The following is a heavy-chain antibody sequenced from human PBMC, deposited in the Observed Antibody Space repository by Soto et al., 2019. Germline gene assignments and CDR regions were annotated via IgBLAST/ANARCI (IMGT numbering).Heavy chain of an antibody. CDR2: INAGNGNT. CDR3: ARDYYGSGSYYYFDY. V-gene: IGHV1-3*01. J-gene: IGHJ4*02. CDR1: GYTFTSYA. Sequence: ASVKVFCKASGYTFTSYAMHWVRQAPGQRLEWMGWINAGNGNTKYSQKFQGRVTITRDTSASTAYMELSSLRSEDTAVYYCARDYYGSGSYYYFDYWGQGTLVTVSS. D-gene: IGHD3-10*01.